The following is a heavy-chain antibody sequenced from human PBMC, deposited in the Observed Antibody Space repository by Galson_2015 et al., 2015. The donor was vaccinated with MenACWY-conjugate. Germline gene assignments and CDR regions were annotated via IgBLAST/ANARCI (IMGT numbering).Heavy chain of an antibody. J-gene: IGHJ3*02. CDR1: GGSFSGYY. CDR2: INHSGST. D-gene: IGHD3-22*01. Sequence: SETLSLTCAVYGGSFSGYYWSWIRQPPGKGLEWIGEINHSGSTNYNPSLKSRVTISVDTSKNQFSLKLSSVTAADTAVYYCAREIDSSGSDAFDIWGQGTMVTVSS. CDR3: AREIDSSGSDAFDI. V-gene: IGHV4-34*01.